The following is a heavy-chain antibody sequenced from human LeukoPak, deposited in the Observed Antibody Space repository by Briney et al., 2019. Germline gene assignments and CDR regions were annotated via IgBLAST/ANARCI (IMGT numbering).Heavy chain of an antibody. CDR1: GFTFSSYA. Sequence: LPGGSLRLSCAASGFTFSSYAMSWVRQAPGKGLEWVSAITGSGGSTYYADSVKGRFTFSRDNSENTLYLQMNSLRAEDTAVYYCARAYPLASGSYLDDYWGQGTPVIVSS. CDR2: ITGSGGST. V-gene: IGHV3-23*01. D-gene: IGHD3-10*01. CDR3: ARAYPLASGSYLDDY. J-gene: IGHJ4*02.